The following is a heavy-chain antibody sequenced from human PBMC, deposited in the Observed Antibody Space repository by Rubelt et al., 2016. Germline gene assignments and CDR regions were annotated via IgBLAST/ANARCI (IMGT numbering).Heavy chain of an antibody. D-gene: IGHD2-15*01. CDR1: GFTVSSNY. CDR2: SGSGGST. CDR3: AKSYLYCSGGSCYPGAFDY. Sequence: EVQLVESGGGLIQPGGSLRLSCAASGFTVSSNYMSWVRQAPGKGLEWVSAVSGSGGSTYYADSVKGRFTISRDNSKNTLYLQMNSLRAEDTAVYYCAKSYLYCSGGSCYPGAFDYWGQGTLVTVSS. J-gene: IGHJ4*02. V-gene: IGHV3-23*04.